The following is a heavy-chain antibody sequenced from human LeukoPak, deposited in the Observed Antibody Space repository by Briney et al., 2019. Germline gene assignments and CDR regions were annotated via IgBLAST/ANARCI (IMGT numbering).Heavy chain of an antibody. J-gene: IGHJ4*02. D-gene: IGHD3-3*01. CDR3: ARDAYYDFWSGYPRYFDY. CDR2: IKQDGSEE. Sequence: GGSLRLSCAASGFTFISYWMSWVRQAPGKGLEWVANIKQDGSEEYYVDSVKGRFTISTDNAKNSLYLQMDSLRAEDTAVYYCARDAYYDFWSGYPRYFDYWGQGTLVTVSS. CDR1: GFTFISYW. V-gene: IGHV3-7*01.